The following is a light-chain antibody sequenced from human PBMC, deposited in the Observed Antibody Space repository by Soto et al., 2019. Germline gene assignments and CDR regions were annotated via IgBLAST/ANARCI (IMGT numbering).Light chain of an antibody. CDR1: SSNIGSNT. CDR2: SNN. Sequence: VLTQPPSASGTPGQRVTISCSGSSSNIGSNTVNWFQQLPGTAPKLLIYSNNQRPSGVPDRFSGSKSGTSASLAISGLQSEDEADYYCAAWDDSLNGYVFGTGTKVTVL. J-gene: IGLJ1*01. CDR3: AAWDDSLNGYV. V-gene: IGLV1-44*01.